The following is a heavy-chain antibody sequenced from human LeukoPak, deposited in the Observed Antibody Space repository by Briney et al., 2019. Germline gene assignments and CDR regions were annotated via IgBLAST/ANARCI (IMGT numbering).Heavy chain of an antibody. J-gene: IGHJ4*02. CDR3: ARQDGDGFYYFDY. V-gene: IGHV5-51*01. Sequence: GESLKISCKGSGYTFNFYWIGWVRQMPGKGLEWMGIIYPGNSDARYSPSSQGQVTISVDKSISTAYLQWSSLKASDTAMYYCARQDGDGFYYFDYWGQGSLVTVSS. D-gene: IGHD2-21*02. CDR2: IYPGNSDA. CDR1: GYTFNFYW.